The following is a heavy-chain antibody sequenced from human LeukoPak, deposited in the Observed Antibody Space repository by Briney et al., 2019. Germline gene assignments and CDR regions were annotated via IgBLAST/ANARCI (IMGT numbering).Heavy chain of an antibody. V-gene: IGHV3-73*01. CDR3: TRQVNSNWFDP. J-gene: IGHJ5*02. Sequence: PGGPLRLSCAASGFTLSGFAMHWVRQASGKGLEWLGRIRIKANNYATTYSSSVEGRFTISREDLTNTAFLQMNSLKTEDTAVYYCTRQVNSNWFDPWGQGTLVSVSS. CDR1: GFTLSGFA. CDR2: IRIKANNYAT.